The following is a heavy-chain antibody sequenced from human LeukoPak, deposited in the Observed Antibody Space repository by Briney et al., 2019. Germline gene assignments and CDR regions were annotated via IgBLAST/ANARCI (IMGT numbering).Heavy chain of an antibody. D-gene: IGHD6-13*01. CDR1: GYSFTNYW. CDR2: ISPDGSDT. J-gene: IGHJ4*02. Sequence: PGESLKISCKGSGYSFTNYWIGWVRQMPGKGLEWMGIISPDGSDTRYSPSFQGQVTISADKSITTAYLQWSSLKASDTAMYYCARLTSSWSLDYWGQGTLVTVSS. V-gene: IGHV5-51*01. CDR3: ARLTSSWSLDY.